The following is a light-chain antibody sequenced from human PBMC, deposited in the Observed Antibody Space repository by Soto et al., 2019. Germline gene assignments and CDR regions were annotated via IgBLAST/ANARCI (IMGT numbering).Light chain of an antibody. J-gene: IGLJ2*01. CDR1: SGHSSYA. V-gene: IGLV4-69*01. CDR2: LNSDGSH. CDR3: QTWVTGIQV. Sequence: QLVLTQSPSASASLGASVKLTCTLSSGHSSYAIAWHQQRPEKGPRYLMKLNSDGSHSKGDGIPDRFSGSSSGAERYLNISSLQSEDEADYYCQTWVTGIQVFGGGTKLTVL.